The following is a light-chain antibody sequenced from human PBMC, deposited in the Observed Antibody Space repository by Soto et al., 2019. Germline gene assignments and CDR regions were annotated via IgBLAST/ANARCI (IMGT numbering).Light chain of an antibody. V-gene: IGKV4-1*01. Sequence: DVVMTQSADSLAVSLGERATINCKSSQNLLYNSNNKNYLAWYQQRPGQPPKLLIYWASTRESGVPDRFSGSGSGTDFTLTISSLQAADVAVYYCQQYDSTPPTFCQGNMVDIK. CDR2: WAS. CDR1: QNLLYNSNNKNY. J-gene: IGKJ1*01. CDR3: QQYDSTPPT.